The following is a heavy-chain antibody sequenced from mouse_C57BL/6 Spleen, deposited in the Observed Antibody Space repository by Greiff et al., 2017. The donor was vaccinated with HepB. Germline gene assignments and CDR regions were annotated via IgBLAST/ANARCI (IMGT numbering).Heavy chain of an antibody. D-gene: IGHD1-1*01. CDR2: IDPSDSYT. CDR3: ARFTTVVATGGYFDY. J-gene: IGHJ2*01. CDR1: GYTFTSYW. Sequence: VQLQQPGAELVKPGASVKLSCKASGYTFTSYWMQWVKQRPGQGLEWIGEIDPSDSYTNYNQKFKGKATLTVDTSSSTAYMQLSSLTSEDSAVYYCARFTTVVATGGYFDYWGQGTTLTVSS. V-gene: IGHV1-50*01.